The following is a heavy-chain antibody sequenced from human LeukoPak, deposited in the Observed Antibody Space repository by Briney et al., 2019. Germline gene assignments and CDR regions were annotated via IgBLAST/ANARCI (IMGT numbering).Heavy chain of an antibody. CDR3: AKRYSQGTFDY. CDR1: GFTFSSYA. J-gene: IGHJ4*02. Sequence: PGGSLRLSCAASGFTFSSYAMSWVRQAPGKGLEWVSAISGGGGTTVYADSVKSRFTISRDNSKNTLFLQMNSLRAEDTAIYYCAKRYSQGTFDYWGQGTLVTVSS. CDR2: ISGGGGTT. D-gene: IGHD5-18*01. V-gene: IGHV3-23*01.